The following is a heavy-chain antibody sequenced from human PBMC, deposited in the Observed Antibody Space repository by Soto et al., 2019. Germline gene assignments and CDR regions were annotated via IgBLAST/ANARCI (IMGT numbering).Heavy chain of an antibody. CDR2: ISSSSSYI. D-gene: IGHD3-10*01. V-gene: IGHV3-21*01. J-gene: IGHJ6*02. CDR3: AREGVQHGSGPYYYYGMDV. CDR1: GFTFSSYS. Sequence: EVQLVESGGGLVKPGGSLRLSCAASGFTFSSYSMNWVRQAPGKGLEWVSSISSSSSYIYYADSVKGRFTISRDNAKNSPYLQMNRLRAEDTAVYYCAREGVQHGSGPYYYYGMDVWGQGTTVTVSS.